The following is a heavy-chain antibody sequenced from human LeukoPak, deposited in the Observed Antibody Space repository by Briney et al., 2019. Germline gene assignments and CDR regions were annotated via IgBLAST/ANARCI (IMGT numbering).Heavy chain of an antibody. CDR2: MNPNSGNT. J-gene: IGHJ4*02. Sequence: ASVKVSCKASGYTFTSYDINWVRQATGQGLEWMGWMNPNSGNTGYAQKFQGRVTMTRNTSISTAYMELSSLRSEDTAVYYCARTVWSYDSSGYQQTHDYWGQGTLVTVSS. CDR1: GYTFTSYD. D-gene: IGHD3-22*01. CDR3: ARTVWSYDSSGYQQTHDY. V-gene: IGHV1-8*01.